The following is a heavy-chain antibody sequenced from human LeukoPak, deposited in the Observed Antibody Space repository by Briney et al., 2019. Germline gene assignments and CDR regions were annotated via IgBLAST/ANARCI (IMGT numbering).Heavy chain of an antibody. D-gene: IGHD6-25*01. V-gene: IGHV1-18*01. J-gene: IGHJ5*02. CDR1: GYTFTSYG. CDR2: ISAYNGNT. CDR3: ARFSIAANWFDP. Sequence: GASVKVSCKASGYTFTSYGISWVRQAPGQGLEWMGWISAYNGNTNYAQNLQSRVTMTTDTSTSIAYMELRSLGSDDTAVYYCARFSIAANWFDPWGQGTLVTVSS.